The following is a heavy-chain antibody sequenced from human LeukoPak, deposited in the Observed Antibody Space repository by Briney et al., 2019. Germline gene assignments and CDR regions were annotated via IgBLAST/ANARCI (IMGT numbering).Heavy chain of an antibody. CDR3: ARLTGTTGFDY. CDR1: GFPCSSYW. D-gene: IGHD1-1*01. Sequence: GGYLRLSCAASGFPCSSYWMSWVRQAPGKGLEWVANIKQDGSDKYYVDAVKGRFTISRDNAKNSLYLQLNSLRADDTAVYYCARLTGTTGFDYWGQGTLVTVSS. CDR2: IKQDGSDK. V-gene: IGHV3-7*01. J-gene: IGHJ4*02.